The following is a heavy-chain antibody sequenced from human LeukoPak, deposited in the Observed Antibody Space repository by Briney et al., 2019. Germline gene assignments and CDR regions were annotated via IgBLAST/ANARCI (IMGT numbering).Heavy chain of an antibody. CDR2: IYYSGST. CDR1: GGSISSYY. J-gene: IGHJ3*02. CDR3: ARVLRGNAFDI. D-gene: IGHD3-10*01. V-gene: IGHV4-59*01. Sequence: PSETLSLTCTVSGGSISSYYWSWIRQPPGKGLEWIGYIYYSGSTNYNPSPKSRVTISVDTSKNQFSLKLSSVTAADTAVYYCARVLRGNAFDIWGQGTMVTVSS.